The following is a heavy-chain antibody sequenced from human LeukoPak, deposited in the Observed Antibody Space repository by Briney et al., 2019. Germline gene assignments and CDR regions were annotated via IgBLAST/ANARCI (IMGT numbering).Heavy chain of an antibody. J-gene: IGHJ5*02. CDR1: GGSISSSSYY. D-gene: IGHD2-2*01. CDR2: IYYSGST. Sequence: SETLSLTCTVSGGSISSSSYYWGWIRQPPGKGLEWIGSIYYSGSTYYNPSLKSRVTISVDTSKNQFSLKLSSVTAADTAVYYCARDLVGSGYCSSTSCYPQHWFDPWGQGTLVTVSS. V-gene: IGHV4-39*07. CDR3: ARDLVGSGYCSSTSCYPQHWFDP.